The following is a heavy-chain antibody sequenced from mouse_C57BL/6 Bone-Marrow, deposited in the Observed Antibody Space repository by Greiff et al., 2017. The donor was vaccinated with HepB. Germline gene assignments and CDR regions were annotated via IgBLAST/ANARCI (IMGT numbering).Heavy chain of an antibody. V-gene: IGHV1-55*01. CDR1: GYTFTSYW. J-gene: IGHJ2*01. CDR3: ARYSLPITTVVLDY. CDR2: IYPGSGST. D-gene: IGHD1-1*01. Sequence: VKLVESGAELVKPGASVKMSCKASGYTFTSYWITRVKQRPGQGLEWIGDIYPGSGSTNYNEKFKSKATLTVDTSSSTAYMQLSSLTSEDSAVYYCARYSLPITTVVLDYWGQGTTLTVSS.